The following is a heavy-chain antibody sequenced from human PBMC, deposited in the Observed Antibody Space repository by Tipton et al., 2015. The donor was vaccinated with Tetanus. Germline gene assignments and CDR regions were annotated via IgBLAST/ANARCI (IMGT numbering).Heavy chain of an antibody. CDR2: TYFNSKWYT. Sequence: QLVQSGPEVKPSQTLSLTCAISGDSVSGNSGAWNWIRQSPSRGLEWLGRTYFNSKWYTDYAVSVRGRITINPDTSENQFSLQMSSVTPEDTAVYYCARGWLRRDFDYWSQGTLVTVSS. D-gene: IGHD5-12*01. J-gene: IGHJ4*02. V-gene: IGHV6-1*01. CDR3: ARGWLRRDFDY. CDR1: GDSVSGNSGA.